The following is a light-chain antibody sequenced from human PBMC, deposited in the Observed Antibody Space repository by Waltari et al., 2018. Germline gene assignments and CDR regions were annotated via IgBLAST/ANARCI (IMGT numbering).Light chain of an antibody. CDR1: QSVSGY. J-gene: IGKJ2*01. Sequence: EIVLTQSPATLSLSPGESATLSCRASQSVSGYLAWSQQRPGQAPRLLIYDANHRATGIPARFSGSGSGTDFTLTISSLEPEDFVVYYCQHRISWPYTFGQGTKLQI. V-gene: IGKV3-11*01. CDR3: QHRISWPYT. CDR2: DAN.